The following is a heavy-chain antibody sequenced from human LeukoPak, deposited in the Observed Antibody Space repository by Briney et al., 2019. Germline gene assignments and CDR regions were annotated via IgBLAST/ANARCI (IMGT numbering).Heavy chain of an antibody. CDR1: GGTFSSYA. CDR3: ARGNYYDRDMDYMDV. Sequence: ASVKVSCKASGGTFSSYAISWVRQAPGQGLEWMGGIIPIFGTANYAQKSQGGVTITTAESTSTAYMELSSLRSEDTAVYYCARGNYYDRDMDYMDVWGKGTTVTVSS. J-gene: IGHJ6*03. V-gene: IGHV1-69*05. CDR2: IIPIFGTA. D-gene: IGHD3-22*01.